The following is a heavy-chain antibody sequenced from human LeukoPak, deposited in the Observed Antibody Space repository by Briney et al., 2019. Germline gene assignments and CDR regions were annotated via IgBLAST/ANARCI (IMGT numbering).Heavy chain of an antibody. J-gene: IGHJ4*02. Sequence: SETLSLTCTVSGGSISSSSYYWGWIRQPPGKGLEWIGSICFSGTTYYNPSLRSRVTISVDTSKNQFSLKLSSVTAAETAVYYCARQRSGYSYGYGKFDYWGQGTLVTVSS. CDR2: ICFSGTT. CDR1: GGSISSSSYY. CDR3: ARQRSGYSYGYGKFDY. V-gene: IGHV4-39*01. D-gene: IGHD5-18*01.